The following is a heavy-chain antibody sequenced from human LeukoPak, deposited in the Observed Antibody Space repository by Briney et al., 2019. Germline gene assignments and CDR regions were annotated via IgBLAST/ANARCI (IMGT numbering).Heavy chain of an antibody. CDR1: GFTFSSYS. J-gene: IGHJ4*02. CDR3: ARFGEPLDY. D-gene: IGHD3-10*01. CDR2: IYYSGST. Sequence: GSLRLSCAASGFTFSSYSMNWIRQPPGKGLEWIGSIYYSGSTYYNPSLKSRVTISVDTSKNQFSLKLSSVTAADTAVYYCARFGEPLDYWGQGTLVTVSS. V-gene: IGHV4-39*07.